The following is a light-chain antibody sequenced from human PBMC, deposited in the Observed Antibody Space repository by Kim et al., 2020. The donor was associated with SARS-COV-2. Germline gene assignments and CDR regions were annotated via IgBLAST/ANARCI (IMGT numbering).Light chain of an antibody. J-gene: IGKJ4*01. CDR3: QQYNNWPLT. CDR2: AAS. V-gene: IGKV3-15*01. CDR1: QSVGSN. Sequence: SVSPGERATLSCRASQSVGSNLAWYQHKIGQAPKVLIYAASTRATGVPARFSGSGSGTEFTLTVSGLQSEDFAVYYCQQYNNWPLTFGGGTKLEI.